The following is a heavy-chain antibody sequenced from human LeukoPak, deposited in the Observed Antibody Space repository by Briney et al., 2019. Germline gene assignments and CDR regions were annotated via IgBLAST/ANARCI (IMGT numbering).Heavy chain of an antibody. CDR2: INPNSGGT. D-gene: IGHD3-22*01. J-gene: IGHJ4*02. CDR3: ARADRPYYYDSSGYYYPLDY. CDR1: GYTFTGYY. Sequence: GASVKVSCKASGYTFTGYYMHWVRQAPGQGLEWMGWINPNSGGTNYAQKFQGRVTMTRDTSISTAYMELSRLRSDDTAAYYCARADRPYYYDSSGYYYPLDYWGQGTLVTVSS. V-gene: IGHV1-2*02.